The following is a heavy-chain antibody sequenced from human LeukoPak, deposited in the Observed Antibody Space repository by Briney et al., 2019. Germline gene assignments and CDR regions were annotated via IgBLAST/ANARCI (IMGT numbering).Heavy chain of an antibody. CDR1: GFTFSSYG. V-gene: IGHV3-33*01. CDR3: ARRSMVTTPYYYYGMDV. CDR2: IRYDGSNK. D-gene: IGHD4-17*01. J-gene: IGHJ6*04. Sequence: GRSLRLSCAASGFTFSSYGMHWVRQAPGKGLEWVAVIRYDGSNKYYADSVKGRFTISRDNSKNTLYLQMNSLRTEDTAVYYCARRSMVTTPYYYYGMDVWGKGTTVTVSS.